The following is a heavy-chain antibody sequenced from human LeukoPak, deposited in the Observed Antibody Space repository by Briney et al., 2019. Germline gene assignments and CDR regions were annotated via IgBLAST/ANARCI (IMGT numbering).Heavy chain of an antibody. CDR1: GGSISSYY. V-gene: IGHV4-4*07. CDR2: IYTSGST. D-gene: IGHD6-13*01. CDR3: ASSHSSSWSRAFDY. J-gene: IGHJ4*02. Sequence: PSETLSLTCTVSGGSISSYYWSWIRQPAGKGLEWIGRIYTSGSTNYNPSLKSRVTMSVDTSKNQFSLKLSSVTAADTAVYYCASSHSSSWSRAFDYWGQGTLVTVSS.